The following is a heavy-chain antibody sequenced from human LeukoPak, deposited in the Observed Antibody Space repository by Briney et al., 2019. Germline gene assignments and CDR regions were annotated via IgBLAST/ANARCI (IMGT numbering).Heavy chain of an antibody. J-gene: IGHJ4*02. V-gene: IGHV4-34*01. CDR1: GGSFSGYY. D-gene: IGHD2-2*01. CDR2: INHSGST. Sequence: PSETLSLTCTVYGGSFSGYYWSWIRQPPGKGLEWIGEINHSGSTNHNPSLKSRVTISVDTSKNQFSLKLSSVTAADTAVYYCASRYCSSTSCLRGEFDYWGQGTLVTVSS. CDR3: ASRYCSSTSCLRGEFDY.